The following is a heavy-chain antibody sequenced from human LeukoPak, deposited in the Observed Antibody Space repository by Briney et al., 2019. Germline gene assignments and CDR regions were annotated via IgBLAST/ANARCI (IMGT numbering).Heavy chain of an antibody. CDR1: GGSISSGGYY. CDR2: IYYSGST. V-gene: IGHV4-31*03. D-gene: IGHD3-22*01. Sequence: PSETLSLTCTVSGGSISSGGYYWSWIRQHPGKGLEWIGYIYYSGSTYYNPSLKSRVTISVDTSKNQFSLKLSSVTAADTAVYYCARAFVYEGRYYYDSSGYPFDYWGQGTLVTVSS. CDR3: ARAFVYEGRYYYDSSGYPFDY. J-gene: IGHJ4*02.